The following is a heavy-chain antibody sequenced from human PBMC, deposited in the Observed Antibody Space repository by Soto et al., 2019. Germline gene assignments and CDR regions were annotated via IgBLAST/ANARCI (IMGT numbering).Heavy chain of an antibody. CDR1: GGSFSGYY. CDR2: INHSGST. Sequence: QVQLQQWGAGLLKPSETLSLTCAVYGGSFSGYYWSWIRQPPGKGLEWIGEINHSGSTNYNPSLKSRVTISVDTSKNQFSLKLSSVTAADTAVYYCARAGEGGYLFDYWGQGTLVTVSS. CDR3: ARAGEGGYLFDY. J-gene: IGHJ4*02. D-gene: IGHD3-16*01. V-gene: IGHV4-34*01.